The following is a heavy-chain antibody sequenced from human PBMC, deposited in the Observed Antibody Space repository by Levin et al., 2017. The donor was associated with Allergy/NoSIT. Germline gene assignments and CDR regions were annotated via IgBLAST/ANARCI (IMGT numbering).Heavy chain of an antibody. V-gene: IGHV5-51*01. D-gene: IGHD2-2*02. Sequence: PGGSLRLSCKGSGYSFTSYWIGWVRQMPGKGLEWMGIIYPGDSDTRYSPSFQGQVTISADKSISTAYLQWSSLKASDTAMYYCARRRYCSSTSCYIPALHWYFDLWGRGTLVTVSS. CDR1: GYSFTSYW. CDR2: IYPGDSDT. J-gene: IGHJ2*01. CDR3: ARRRYCSSTSCYIPALHWYFDL.